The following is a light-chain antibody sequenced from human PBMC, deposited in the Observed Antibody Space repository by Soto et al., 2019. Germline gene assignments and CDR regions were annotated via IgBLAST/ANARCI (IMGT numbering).Light chain of an antibody. CDR2: EVS. V-gene: IGLV2-23*02. CDR3: CSYAGSSTPVV. CDR1: SGDVGSYNL. Sequence: QSSLTQPASVSGSPGQSITISCTGTSGDVGSYNLVSWYQQHPGKAPKLMIYEVSKRPSGVSNRFSGSKSGNTASLTISGLQAEDEADYYCCSYAGSSTPVVFGGGTKVTVL. J-gene: IGLJ2*01.